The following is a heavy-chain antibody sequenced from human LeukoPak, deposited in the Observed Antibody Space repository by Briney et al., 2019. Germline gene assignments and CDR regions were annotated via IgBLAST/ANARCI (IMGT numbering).Heavy chain of an antibody. Sequence: SETLSLTCTISGDSTNTYFWSWIRQPPGKGLEWIGYIYYTGTTNYNPSLKSRVTISVDTSKNQFSLKVSSVTAADTGVYYCASKSTDHGELRFDYWGQGALVTVSS. J-gene: IGHJ4*02. CDR1: GDSTNTYF. CDR3: ASKSTDHGELRFDY. CDR2: IYYTGTT. D-gene: IGHD4-17*01. V-gene: IGHV4-59*01.